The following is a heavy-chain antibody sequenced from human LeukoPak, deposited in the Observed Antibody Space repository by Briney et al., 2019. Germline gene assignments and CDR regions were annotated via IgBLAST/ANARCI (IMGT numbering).Heavy chain of an antibody. CDR1: GYTFTGYY. Sequence: ASVKVSCKASGYTFTGYYLHWLRQAPGQGLEWMGWINPNSGGTNYAQKFQGRVTMTRDTSISTAYMELSRLRFDDTAIYYCARDGSLDYWGQGTLVTVSS. D-gene: IGHD3-10*01. CDR3: ARDGSLDY. J-gene: IGHJ4*02. CDR2: INPNSGGT. V-gene: IGHV1-2*02.